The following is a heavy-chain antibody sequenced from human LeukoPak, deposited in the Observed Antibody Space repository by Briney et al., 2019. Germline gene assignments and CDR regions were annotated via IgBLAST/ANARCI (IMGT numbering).Heavy chain of an antibody. CDR2: IYPVDSDT. CDR3: AKTDLSRELLGDEYYFDY. J-gene: IGHJ4*02. Sequence: GESLKISCKGSGYSFTSYWIGWVRQMPGKGLEWIGIIYPVDSDTRYSPSFQAQVTISADKSISTAYLQWSSLKASDTAMYYCAKTDLSRELLGDEYYFDYWGQGTLVTVSS. CDR1: GYSFTSYW. V-gene: IGHV5-51*01. D-gene: IGHD3-10*01.